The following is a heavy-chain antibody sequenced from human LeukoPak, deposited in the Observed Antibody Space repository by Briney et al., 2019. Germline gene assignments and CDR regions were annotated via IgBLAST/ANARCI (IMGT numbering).Heavy chain of an antibody. CDR2: IYTAGST. CDR3: AGGNTWPGLSY. V-gene: IGHV3-53*01. CDR1: GFTVIGNY. D-gene: IGHD6-25*01. Sequence: QAGGSLRLSCAASGFTVIGNYMSWLRQAPGKGLEWVSVIYTAGSTYKANSVKVRFTTSKTKSKNTLYLQMNTLRAEDTAVYFCAGGNTWPGLSYWGQGNLLTVSS. J-gene: IGHJ4*02.